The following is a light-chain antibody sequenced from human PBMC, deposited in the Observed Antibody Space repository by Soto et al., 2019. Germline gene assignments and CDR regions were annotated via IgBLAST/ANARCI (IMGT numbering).Light chain of an antibody. Sequence: QSVLTQPPSVSGAPRQRVTISCTGSNSNIGAGRDVHWYQQLPGTAPRLLIYGNNNRPSGVPDRFSASKSGTSASLAITGLQAEDEADFYCQSFDSSLSAYVFGTGTKVTVL. J-gene: IGLJ1*01. CDR3: QSFDSSLSAYV. CDR1: NSNIGAGRD. CDR2: GNN. V-gene: IGLV1-40*01.